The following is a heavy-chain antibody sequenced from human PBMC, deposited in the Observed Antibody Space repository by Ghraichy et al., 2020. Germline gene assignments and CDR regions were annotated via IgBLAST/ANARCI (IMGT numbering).Heavy chain of an antibody. D-gene: IGHD6-6*01. CDR3: AKLVEYSSSSGETGYYYYYMDV. CDR2: MNPNSGNT. CDR1: GYTFTSYD. V-gene: IGHV1-8*01. J-gene: IGHJ6*03. Sequence: ASVKVSCKASGYTFTSYDINWVRQATGQGLEWMGWMNPNSGNTGYAQKFQGRVTMTRNTSISTAYMELSSLRSEDTAVYYCAKLVEYSSSSGETGYYYYYMDVWGKGTTVTVSS.